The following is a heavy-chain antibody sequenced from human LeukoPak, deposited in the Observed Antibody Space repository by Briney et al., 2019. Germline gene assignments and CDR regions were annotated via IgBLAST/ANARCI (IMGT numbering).Heavy chain of an antibody. CDR1: GGTFSSYA. Sequence: ASVKVSCKASGGTFSSYAISWVRQAPGQGLEWMGWISAYNGNTNYAQKFQGRVTMTRDTSISTAYMELSRLRSDDTAVYYCARESPYSSGVEWGQGTLVTVSS. D-gene: IGHD6-19*01. V-gene: IGHV1-18*01. J-gene: IGHJ4*02. CDR3: ARESPYSSGVE. CDR2: ISAYNGNT.